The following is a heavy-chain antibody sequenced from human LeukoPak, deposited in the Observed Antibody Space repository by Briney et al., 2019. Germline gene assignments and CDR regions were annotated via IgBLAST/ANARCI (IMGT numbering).Heavy chain of an antibody. J-gene: IGHJ6*03. D-gene: IGHD1-20*01. CDR2: ISSSSSYI. V-gene: IGHV3-21*01. CDR3: ARAQQKYRYNWNDFDYYYYMDV. CDR1: GFTFSSYS. Sequence: GGSLRLSCAASGFTFSSYSMNWVRQAPGKGLEWVSSISSSSSYIYYADSVKGRFTISRDNAKNSLYLQMNSLRAEDTAVYYCARAQQKYRYNWNDFDYYYYMDVWGIGTTVTISS.